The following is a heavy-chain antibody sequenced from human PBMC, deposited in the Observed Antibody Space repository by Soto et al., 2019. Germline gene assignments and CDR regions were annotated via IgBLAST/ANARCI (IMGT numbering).Heavy chain of an antibody. CDR3: ATFPSGWHQFDY. CDR1: GFTFSDYY. J-gene: IGHJ4*02. V-gene: IGHV3-11*03. CDR2: IISSSSYT. D-gene: IGHD6-19*01. Sequence: GGSLRLSCPASGFTFSDYYMSWIRQAPGKGLELVSYIISSSSYTNYSASVKGRFTIYRDNPINALFMQMNSLRAEDTAVYYCATFPSGWHQFDYRGQRTLVPVSS.